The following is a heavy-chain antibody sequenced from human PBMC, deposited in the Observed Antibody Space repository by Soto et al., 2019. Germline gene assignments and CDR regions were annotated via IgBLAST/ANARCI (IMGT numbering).Heavy chain of an antibody. V-gene: IGHV1-2*04. Sequence: ASVKVSCKASGYTFTGYYMHWVRQAPGQGLEWMGWINPNSGGTNYAQKFQGWVTMTRDTSISTAYMELSRLRSDDTAVYYCARDLKTDITEYCSGGSCYYYYYGMDVWGQGTTVTVSS. CDR1: GYTFTGYY. D-gene: IGHD2-15*01. J-gene: IGHJ6*02. CDR2: INPNSGGT. CDR3: ARDLKTDITEYCSGGSCYYYYYGMDV.